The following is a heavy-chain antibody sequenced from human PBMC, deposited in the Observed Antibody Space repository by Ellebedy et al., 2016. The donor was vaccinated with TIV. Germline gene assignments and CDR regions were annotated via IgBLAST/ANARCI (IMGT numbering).Heavy chain of an antibody. CDR2: VNPDGTET. D-gene: IGHD5/OR15-5a*01. Sequence: PGGSLRLSCEASGFTFTASWMSWLRQAPGRGLEWVINVNPDGTETHSVDSVKGRFTISRDNAKNSLFLQMSSLRVEDTAVYFCAKDGSGYSVSWGQGTLVTVSS. CDR3: AKDGSGYSVS. V-gene: IGHV3-7*03. J-gene: IGHJ5*02. CDR1: GFTFTASW.